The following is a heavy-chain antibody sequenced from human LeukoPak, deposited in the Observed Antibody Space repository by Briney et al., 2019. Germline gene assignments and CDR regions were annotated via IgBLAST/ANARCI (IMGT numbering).Heavy chain of an antibody. V-gene: IGHV4-34*01. Sequence: SETLSLTCAVYGGSFSGYYWSWIRQPPGKGLEWIGEINHSGSTNYNPSLKSRVTISVDTSKNQFSLKLGSVTAADTAVYYCASGYYDSSGYWGQGTLVTVSS. J-gene: IGHJ4*02. CDR1: GGSFSGYY. CDR3: ASGYYDSSGY. CDR2: INHSGST. D-gene: IGHD3-22*01.